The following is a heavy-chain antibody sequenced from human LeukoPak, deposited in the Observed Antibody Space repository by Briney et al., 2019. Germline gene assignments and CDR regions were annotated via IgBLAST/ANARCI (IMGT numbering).Heavy chain of an antibody. V-gene: IGHV3-30*04. CDR3: ARDARTVGITMIVVGFDY. D-gene: IGHD3-22*01. CDR1: GFTFSSYA. Sequence: GGSLRLSCAASGFTFSSYAMYWVRQSPGKGLEWVAVISYDGSNKYYAHSVKGRFTISRDNSKNTLYLQMNSLRAEDTAVYYCARDARTVGITMIVVGFDYWGQGTLVTVSS. J-gene: IGHJ4*02. CDR2: ISYDGSNK.